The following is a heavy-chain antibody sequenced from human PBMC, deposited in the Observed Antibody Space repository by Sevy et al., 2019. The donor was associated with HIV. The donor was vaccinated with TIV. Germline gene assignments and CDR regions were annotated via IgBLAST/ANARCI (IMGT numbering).Heavy chain of an antibody. Sequence: GGSLRLSCAAFGFTFSNYGMTWVRQAPGKGLEWVSGISGSGGLTYYADSVKGRFSISRDNSKNTLYLQMNSLRADDTAVYYCAKGSVAARVGNYFDLWGQGALVTVSS. CDR3: AKGSVAARVGNYFDL. CDR2: ISGSGGLT. V-gene: IGHV3-23*01. J-gene: IGHJ4*02. CDR1: GFTFSNYG. D-gene: IGHD6-19*01.